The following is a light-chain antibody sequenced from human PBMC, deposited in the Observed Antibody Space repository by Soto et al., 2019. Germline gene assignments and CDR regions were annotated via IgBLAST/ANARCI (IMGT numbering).Light chain of an antibody. V-gene: IGKV2-30*01. CDR3: MQAAHRPWT. J-gene: IGKJ1*01. CDR2: MVS. CDR1: QSLVFSDGNTY. Sequence: DVVMTQSPLSLPVTLGQPASFSCRSSQSLVFSDGNTYLTWFHQRPGQSPRRLIYMVSNRDSVVPDRFSGSGSGTDFTLKISRVEAEDVEVYYCMQAAHRPWTFGQGTKVEIK.